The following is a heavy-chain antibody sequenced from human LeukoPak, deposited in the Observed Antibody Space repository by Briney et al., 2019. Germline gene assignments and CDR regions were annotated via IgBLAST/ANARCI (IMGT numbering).Heavy chain of an antibody. Sequence: SGPTLVNPTQTLTLTCTFSGFSLSTSGVGVGWIRQPPGKALEWLALIYWDDDKRYSPSLKSRLTITKDTSKNQVVLTMTNMDPVDTATYYCAHRLGGWYTEAVYFDYWGQGTLVTVSS. CDR1: GFSLSTSGVG. CDR2: IYWDDDK. CDR3: AHRLGGWYTEAVYFDY. D-gene: IGHD6-19*01. J-gene: IGHJ4*02. V-gene: IGHV2-5*02.